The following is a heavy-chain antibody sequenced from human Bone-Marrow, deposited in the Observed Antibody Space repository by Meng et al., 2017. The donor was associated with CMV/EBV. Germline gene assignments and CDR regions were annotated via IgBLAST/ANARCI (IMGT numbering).Heavy chain of an antibody. D-gene: IGHD2-2*01. CDR3: AKVPRYCSSTTCPVPYYFDY. J-gene: IGHJ4*02. CDR2: ISGSGGST. V-gene: IGHV3-23*01. Sequence: SSYAMRWVRQAPGKGLEWVSAISGSGGSTYYADSVKGRFTISRDNAKNTLYLQMNSLRAGDTAVYYCAKVPRYCSSTTCPVPYYFDYWGQGTLVTVSS. CDR1: SSYA.